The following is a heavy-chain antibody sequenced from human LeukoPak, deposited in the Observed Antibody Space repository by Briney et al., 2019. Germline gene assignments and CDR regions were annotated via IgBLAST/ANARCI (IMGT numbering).Heavy chain of an antibody. CDR2: ISSSGTYV. CDR1: GFTFSSYS. CDR3: ATATGGDAGGDYYYYYGMDV. Sequence: GGSLRLSCAASGFTFSSYSMNWVRQAPGKGLEWVSSISSSGTYVYYADSVKGRFTISRDKSKNTLYLQMNSLRAEDTAVYYCATATGGDAGGDYYYYYGMDVWGQGTTVTVSS. V-gene: IGHV3-21*01. J-gene: IGHJ6*02. D-gene: IGHD2-21*02.